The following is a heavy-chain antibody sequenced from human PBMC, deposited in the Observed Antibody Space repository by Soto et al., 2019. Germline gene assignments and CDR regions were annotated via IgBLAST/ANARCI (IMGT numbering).Heavy chain of an antibody. D-gene: IGHD1-7*01. J-gene: IGHJ6*02. CDR1: GFTFSSYA. CDR2: ISGSGGST. V-gene: IGHV3-23*01. Sequence: HPGGSLRLSCAASGFTFSSYAMSWVRQAPGKGLEWVSAISGSGGSTYYADSVKGRFTISRDNSKNTLYLQMNSLRAEDTAVYYCAKVELRDDYYYYYGMDVWGQGTTVTVSS. CDR3: AKVELRDDYYYYYGMDV.